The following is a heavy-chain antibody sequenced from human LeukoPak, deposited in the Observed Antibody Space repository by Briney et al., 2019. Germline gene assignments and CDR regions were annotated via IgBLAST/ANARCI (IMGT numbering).Heavy chain of an antibody. CDR1: GGSISSSSYY. J-gene: IGHJ4*02. CDR2: IYYSGST. V-gene: IGHV4-39*01. D-gene: IGHD1-1*01. CDR3: ARLINWEFDY. Sequence: SETLSLTCTVSGGSISSSSYYWGWIRQPPGKGLEWIGSIYYSGSTYYNPSLKSRVTISVDTSKNQLSLKLSSVTAADTAVYYCARLINWEFDYWGQGTLVTVSS.